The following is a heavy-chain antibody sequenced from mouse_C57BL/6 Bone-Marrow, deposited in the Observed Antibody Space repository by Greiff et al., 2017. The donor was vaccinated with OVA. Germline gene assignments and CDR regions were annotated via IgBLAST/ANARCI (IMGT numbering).Heavy chain of an antibody. CDR1: GYTFTSYW. CDR3: AREGGDGDWYFDV. Sequence: VQLQQPGAELVRPGSSVKLSCKASGYTFTSYWMHWVKQRPIQGLEWIGNIDPSDSETHYNQKFKDKATLTVDKSSSTAYMQLSSLTSEDAAVDYYAREGGDGDWYFDVWGTGTTVTVSS. CDR2: IDPSDSET. D-gene: IGHD3-3*01. J-gene: IGHJ1*03. V-gene: IGHV1-52*01.